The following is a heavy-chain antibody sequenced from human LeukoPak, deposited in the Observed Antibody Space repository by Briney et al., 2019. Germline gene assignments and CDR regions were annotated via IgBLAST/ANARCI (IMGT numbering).Heavy chain of an antibody. D-gene: IGHD3-16*02. CDR1: GFTFSSYG. Sequence: PGGSLRLSCAASGFTFSSYGMSWVRQAPGKGLEWVSAISGSGGSTYYADSEKGRFTISRDNSKNTLYLQMNSLRAEDTAVYYCAKHGYDYVWGSYRYRYMDVWGKGTTVTISS. V-gene: IGHV3-23*01. CDR2: ISGSGGST. CDR3: AKHGYDYVWGSYRYRYMDV. J-gene: IGHJ6*03.